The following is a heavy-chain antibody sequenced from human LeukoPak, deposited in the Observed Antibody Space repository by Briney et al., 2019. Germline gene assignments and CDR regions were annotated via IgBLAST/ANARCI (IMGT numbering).Heavy chain of an antibody. CDR2: ISSSSSYI. V-gene: IGHV3-21*04. D-gene: IGHD1-1*01. CDR1: GFTFSSYS. CDR3: AKVKFLENNWFDS. J-gene: IGHJ5*01. Sequence: GGSLRLSCAASGFTFSSYSMNWVRQAPGKGLEWVSSISSSSSYIYYADSVKGRFTISRDNAKNSLYLQLNSLRAEDTAVYYCAKVKFLENNWFDSWGQGTLVTVSS.